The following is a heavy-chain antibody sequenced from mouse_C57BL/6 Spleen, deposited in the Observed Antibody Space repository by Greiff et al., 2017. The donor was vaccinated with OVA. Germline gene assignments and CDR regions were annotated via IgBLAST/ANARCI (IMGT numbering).Heavy chain of an antibody. CDR3: ARGYDYEFAY. CDR1: GFTFSSYT. J-gene: IGHJ3*01. V-gene: IGHV5-9*01. D-gene: IGHD2-4*01. CDR2: ISGGGGNT. Sequence: DVMLVESGGGLVKPGGSLKLSCAASGFTFSSYTMSWVRQTPEKRLEWVATISGGGGNTYYPDSVKGRFTISRDNAKNTLYLQMSSLRSEDTALYYCARGYDYEFAYWGQGTLVTVSA.